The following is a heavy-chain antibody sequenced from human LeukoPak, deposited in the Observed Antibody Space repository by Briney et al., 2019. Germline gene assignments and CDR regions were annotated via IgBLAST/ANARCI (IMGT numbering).Heavy chain of an antibody. J-gene: IGHJ4*02. CDR2: ISGSGGST. Sequence: PGGSLRLSCAASGFPFSSYAMSWVRQAPGKGLEWVSAISGSGGSTYYADSVKGRFTISRDNSKNTLYLQMNSLRVEDTAVYYCARDSSMLRGPLVIYYFDFWGQGTLVTVSS. CDR3: ARDSSMLRGPLVIYYFDF. V-gene: IGHV3-23*01. D-gene: IGHD3-10*01. CDR1: GFPFSSYA.